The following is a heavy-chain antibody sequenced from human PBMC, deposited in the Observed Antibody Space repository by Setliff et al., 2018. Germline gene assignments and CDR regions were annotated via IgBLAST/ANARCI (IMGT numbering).Heavy chain of an antibody. J-gene: IGHJ4*02. D-gene: IGHD2-8*01. CDR3: SRLVRYCTTTTCQTLSGGEH. V-gene: IGHV1-18*04. Sequence: ASVKVSCKASGYIFAGYYMHWVRQTPGQGLEWMGWINAYNGNTFYAPKLQDRVTMTTDTSTATAYLELRSLRSDDTALYFCSRLVRYCTTTTCQTLSGGEHWGQGTLVTVSS. CDR1: GYIFAGYY. CDR2: INAYNGNT.